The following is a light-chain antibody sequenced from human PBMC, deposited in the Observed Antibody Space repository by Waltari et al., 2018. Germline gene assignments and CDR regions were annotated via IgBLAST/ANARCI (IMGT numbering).Light chain of an antibody. CDR2: STN. CDR1: TRAATSGPH. CDR3: LLHFHAAWV. Sequence: QTVVTQEPSMTVSPGGTVTLTCASSTRAATSGPHPNWFQQKPGQAPRALIYSTNNKHSWTPARFSGSLLGGKDALTLSGVQPEDEADYYCLLHFHAAWVFGGGTKLTVL. J-gene: IGLJ3*02. V-gene: IGLV7-43*01.